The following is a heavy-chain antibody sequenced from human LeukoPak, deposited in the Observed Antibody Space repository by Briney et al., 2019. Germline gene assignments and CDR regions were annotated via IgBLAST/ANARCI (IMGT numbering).Heavy chain of an antibody. CDR3: TTTNPFY. J-gene: IGHJ4*02. CDR2: KSKTDGGTT. Sequence: KSKTDGGTTDNAAPVKGRFTISRDDPKNTLYLQMNSLKVEDTAVYYCTTTNPFYWGQGTLVTVSS. V-gene: IGHV3-15*01.